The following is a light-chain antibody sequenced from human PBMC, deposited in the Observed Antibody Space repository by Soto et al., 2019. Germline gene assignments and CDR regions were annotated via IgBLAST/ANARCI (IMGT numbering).Light chain of an antibody. V-gene: IGKV3-20*01. Sequence: IVLTQSPAIVALSPGDRATLSCRASQTVSSAYLAWYQHKPGQAHRLLIHGASSRVAGVPDRFSGSGSGTDFTLTIAKLEPEDFAVYYCQQYQSLTFGGGTKVEIK. CDR1: QTVSSAY. CDR3: QQYQSLT. J-gene: IGKJ4*01. CDR2: GAS.